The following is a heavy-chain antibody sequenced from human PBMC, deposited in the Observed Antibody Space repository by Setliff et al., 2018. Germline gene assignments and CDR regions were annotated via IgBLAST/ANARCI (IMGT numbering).Heavy chain of an antibody. Sequence: SETLSLTCTVSGGSISIYYWSWIRQPPGKGLEWIGCIYYAGSTNYNPSLKSRVTISVDTSKNQFSLKLSSVTAADTAVYYCARADSNTYYYYYYMDVWGKGTTVTVSS. D-gene: IGHD4-4*01. V-gene: IGHV4-59*08. CDR2: IYYAGST. J-gene: IGHJ6*03. CDR1: GGSISIYY. CDR3: ARADSNTYYYYYYMDV.